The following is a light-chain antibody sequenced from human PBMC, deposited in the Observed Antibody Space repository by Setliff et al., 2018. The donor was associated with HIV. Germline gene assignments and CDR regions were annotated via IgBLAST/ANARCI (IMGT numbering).Light chain of an antibody. J-gene: IGLJ1*01. V-gene: IGLV2-14*01. CDR3: SSYTSSNTSYV. CDR1: SSDVGGYSY. CDR2: EVT. Sequence: QSALAQPASVSGSPGQSITISCTGTSSDVGGYSYVSWYQQHPGKAPKLIIYEVTNRPSGVSNRFSGSKSGNTASLTISGLQAEDEADYYCSSYTSSNTSYVFGAGTKATVL.